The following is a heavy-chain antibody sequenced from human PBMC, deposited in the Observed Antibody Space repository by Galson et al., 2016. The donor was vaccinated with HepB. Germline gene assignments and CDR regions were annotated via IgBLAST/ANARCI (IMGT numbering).Heavy chain of an antibody. CDR1: GDTFGSYP. Sequence: SVKVSCKVSGDTFGSYPISWVRQAPGQGLEWMGGIIPMYDKANFAQNFQDRVTITADISTTTVYLEMTSLRSEDTAVYYCARKGDYERGEYFDSWGQGTPVTVSS. D-gene: IGHD3-10*01. J-gene: IGHJ4*02. CDR3: ARKGDYERGEYFDS. CDR2: IIPMYDKA. V-gene: IGHV1-69*06.